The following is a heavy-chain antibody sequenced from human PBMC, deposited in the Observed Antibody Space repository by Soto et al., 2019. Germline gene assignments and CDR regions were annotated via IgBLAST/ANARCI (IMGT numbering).Heavy chain of an antibody. V-gene: IGHV1-69*01. D-gene: IGHD6-13*01. CDR2: IIPIFGTA. J-gene: IGHJ4*02. CDR1: GGTFSSYA. CDR3: ARLVVSAAATTDPYYFDC. Sequence: QVQLVQSGAEVKKPGSSVKVSCKASGGTFSSYAISWVRQAPGQGLEWMGGIIPIFGTANYAQKFQGRVTITADESTSTAYRELSSLRSEDTAVYYCARLVVSAAATTDPYYFDCWGQGTLVTVSS.